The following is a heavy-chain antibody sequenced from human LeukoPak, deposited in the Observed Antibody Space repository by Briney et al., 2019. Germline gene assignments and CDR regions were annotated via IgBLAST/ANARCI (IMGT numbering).Heavy chain of an antibody. CDR2: TSADSAYI. D-gene: IGHD5-12*01. CDR1: GFRFSDYW. CDR3: ARDLRYDGAS. J-gene: IGHJ5*02. Sequence: GGSLRLSCAASGFRFSDYWMTWVRQAPGKGLEWVSSTSADSAYIYYADSVKGRFTISRDNAKNSLYLQMNSLRAEDTAVYYCARDLRYDGASWGQGTLVTVSS. V-gene: IGHV3-21*01.